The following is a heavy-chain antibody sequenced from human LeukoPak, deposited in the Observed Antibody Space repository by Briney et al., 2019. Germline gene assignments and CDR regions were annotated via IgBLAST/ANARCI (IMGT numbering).Heavy chain of an antibody. CDR2: INPNSGGT. V-gene: IGHV1-2*02. Sequence: ASVKVSCKASGYTFTGYYMHWVRQAPGQGLEWMGWINPNSGGTNYAQKFQGRVTMTRDTSISTAYMELSRLRSDDTAVYDCGRHRLNWGYFDYWGQGTLVTVSS. D-gene: IGHD7-27*01. J-gene: IGHJ4*02. CDR3: GRHRLNWGYFDY. CDR1: GYTFTGYY.